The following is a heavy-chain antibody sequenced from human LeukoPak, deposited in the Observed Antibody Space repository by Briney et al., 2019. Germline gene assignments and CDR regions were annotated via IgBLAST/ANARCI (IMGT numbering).Heavy chain of an antibody. Sequence: PSQTLSLTCAVSGGSISSGGYSWSWIRQPPGKGLEWIGYIYHSGSTYYNPSLKSRVTISVDRSKNQFYLKLSSVTAADTAVYYCARGPWGVVINPHFDYRGQGTLVTVSS. J-gene: IGHJ4*02. V-gene: IGHV4-30-2*01. CDR2: IYHSGST. D-gene: IGHD3-3*01. CDR1: GGSISSGGYS. CDR3: ARGPWGVVINPHFDY.